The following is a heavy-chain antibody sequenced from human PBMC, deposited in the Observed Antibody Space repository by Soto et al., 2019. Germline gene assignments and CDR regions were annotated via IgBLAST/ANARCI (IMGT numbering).Heavy chain of an antibody. V-gene: IGHV3-48*01. CDR3: ARVGELWFGELEYHYYMDV. J-gene: IGHJ6*03. D-gene: IGHD3-10*01. CDR2: ISSSSSTI. Sequence: PGGSLRLSCAASGFTFSSYSMNWVRQAPGKGLGWVSYISSSSSTIYYADSVKGRFTISRDNAKNSLYLQMNSLRAEDTAVYYCARVGELWFGELEYHYYMDVWGKGTKVTGSS. CDR1: GFTFSSYS.